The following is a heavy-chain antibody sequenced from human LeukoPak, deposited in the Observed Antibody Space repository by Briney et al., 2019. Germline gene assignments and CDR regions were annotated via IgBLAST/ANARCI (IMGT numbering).Heavy chain of an antibody. Sequence: GGSLRLSCAASGFTFSSYGMHWVRQAPGKGLEWVAFIRYDGSNKYYADSVKGRFTISRDNAKNSLYLQMNSLRAEDTAVYYCARGLYTSLDAFDIWGQGTMVTVSS. CDR2: IRYDGSNK. V-gene: IGHV3-30*02. CDR1: GFTFSSYG. CDR3: ARGLYTSLDAFDI. J-gene: IGHJ3*02. D-gene: IGHD2-2*01.